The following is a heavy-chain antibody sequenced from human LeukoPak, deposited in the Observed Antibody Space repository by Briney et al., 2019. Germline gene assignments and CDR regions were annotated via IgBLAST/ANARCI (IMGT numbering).Heavy chain of an antibody. J-gene: IGHJ6*03. D-gene: IGHD6-19*01. CDR3: ARGCSSGWLIHYYYYMDV. CDR1: GYTFTSYY. Sequence: ASVKVSCKASGYTFTSYYMHWVRQAPGQGLEWMGIINPSGGSTSYAQKFQGRVTITRNTSISTAYMELSSLRSEDTAVYYCARGCSSGWLIHYYYYMDVWGKGTTVTVSS. CDR2: INPSGGST. V-gene: IGHV1-46*01.